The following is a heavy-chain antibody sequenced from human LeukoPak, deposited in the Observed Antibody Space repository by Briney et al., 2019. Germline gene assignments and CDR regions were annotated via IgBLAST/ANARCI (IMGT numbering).Heavy chain of an antibody. D-gene: IGHD5-18*01. CDR1: GGSISSYY. CDR2: IYYSGST. V-gene: IGHV4-59*08. J-gene: IGHJ4*02. Sequence: PSETLSLTCTVSGGSISSYYWSWIRQPPGKGLEWIGHIYYSGSTNYNPSLKSRVTISVDTSKNQFSLTLSSVTAADTAVYYCARHMGLGYSYGYPYFDYWGQGTLVTVSS. CDR3: ARHMGLGYSYGYPYFDY.